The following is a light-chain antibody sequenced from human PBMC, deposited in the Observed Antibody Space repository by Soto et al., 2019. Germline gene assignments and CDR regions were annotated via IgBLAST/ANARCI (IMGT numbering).Light chain of an antibody. CDR2: DAS. CDR3: QQYGGSPRT. J-gene: IGKJ1*01. CDR1: QSVSSGY. Sequence: EIVLTQSPGTLSLSPGERGTLSCRASQSVSSGYLAWYQQKPGQAPRLLSYDASSRATGIPDRFSGRGSGTDFTLTISRLEPEDFAVYYCQQYGGSPRTFGQGTKVEI. V-gene: IGKV3-20*01.